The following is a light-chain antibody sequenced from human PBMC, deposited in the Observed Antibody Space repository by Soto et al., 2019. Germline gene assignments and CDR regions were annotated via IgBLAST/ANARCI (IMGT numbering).Light chain of an antibody. CDR2: DAS. J-gene: IGKJ5*01. Sequence: EIVLTQSPAILSLSPGERATLSCRASQSVSRNLAWYQQKLGQAPRLLIYDASNRATGIPARFSGSGSGTDFTLTISSLEPEDFAVYYCQQRSNWPPITFGQGTRLDIK. V-gene: IGKV3-11*01. CDR3: QQRSNWPPIT. CDR1: QSVSRN.